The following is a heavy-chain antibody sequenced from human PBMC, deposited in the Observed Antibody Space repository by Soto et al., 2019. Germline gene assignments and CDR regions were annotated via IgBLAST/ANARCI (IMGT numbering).Heavy chain of an antibody. D-gene: IGHD3-9*01. V-gene: IGHV3-15*01. CDR3: TTDLGFRLTRDY. CDR2: IKSKTDGGTT. CDR1: GFTFSNAW. Sequence: PWGSLRLSCAASGFTFSNAWMSWVRQAPGKGLEWVGRIKSKTDGGTTDYAAPVKGRFTISRDDSKNTLYLQMNSLKTEDTAVYYCTTDLGFRLTRDYWGQGTLVTVSS. J-gene: IGHJ4*02.